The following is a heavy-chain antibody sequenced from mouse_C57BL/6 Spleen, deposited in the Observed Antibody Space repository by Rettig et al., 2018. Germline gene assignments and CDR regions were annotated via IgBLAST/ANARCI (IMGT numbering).Heavy chain of an antibody. CDR3: ASSTTVVARGYFDY. D-gene: IGHD1-1*01. Sequence: DVQLQESGPGLVKPSQSLSLTCSVTGYSITSGYYWNWIRQFPGNKLEWMGYISYDGSNNYNPSLKNRISITRDTSKNQFFLKLNSVTTEDTATYYCASSTTVVARGYFDYWGQGTTLTVSS. J-gene: IGHJ2*01. CDR2: ISYDGSN. CDR1: GYSITSGYY. V-gene: IGHV3-6*01.